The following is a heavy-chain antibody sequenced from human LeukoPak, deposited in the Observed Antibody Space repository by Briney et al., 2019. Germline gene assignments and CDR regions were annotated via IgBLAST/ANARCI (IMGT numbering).Heavy chain of an antibody. Sequence: PGRSLRLSCAASGFTFSSYGMHWVRQAPGKGLEWVAVIWYDGGNKYYADSVKGRFTISRDNSKNTLYLQTNSLRAEDTAVYYCAKDLHGYCSGGSCYLLDHWGQGTLVTVSS. D-gene: IGHD2-15*01. J-gene: IGHJ4*02. CDR2: IWYDGGNK. CDR3: AKDLHGYCSGGSCYLLDH. CDR1: GFTFSSYG. V-gene: IGHV3-33*06.